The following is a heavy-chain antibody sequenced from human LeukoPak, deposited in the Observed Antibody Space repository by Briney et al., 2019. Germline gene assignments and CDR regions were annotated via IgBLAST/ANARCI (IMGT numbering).Heavy chain of an antibody. V-gene: IGHV4-39*01. J-gene: IGHJ4*02. Sequence: SSETLSLTCTVSGGSISSSSYYWGWIRQPPGKGLEWIGSIYYSGSTYYDPSLKSRVTISVDTSKNQFSLKLSSVTAADTAVYYCARHEGIAARPPIDCWGQGTLVTVSS. CDR2: IYYSGST. D-gene: IGHD6-6*01. CDR3: ARHEGIAARPPIDC. CDR1: GGSISSSSYY.